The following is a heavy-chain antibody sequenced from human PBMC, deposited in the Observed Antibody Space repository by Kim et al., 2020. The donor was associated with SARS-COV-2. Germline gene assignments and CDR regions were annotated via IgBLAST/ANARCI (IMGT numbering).Heavy chain of an antibody. CDR3: ARYAYTSSSGWFDP. D-gene: IGHD6-6*01. Sequence: SETLSLTCGVFGGSFSGFRWSWIRQPPGKGLEWIGAIDHSGSALYNPSLKSRVTMSVDTAKSQFSLKLTSMTAADTAVYYCARYAYTSSSGWFDPWGHGILVTVSA. V-gene: IGHV4-34*10. CDR2: IDHSGSA. CDR1: GGSFSGFR. J-gene: IGHJ5*02.